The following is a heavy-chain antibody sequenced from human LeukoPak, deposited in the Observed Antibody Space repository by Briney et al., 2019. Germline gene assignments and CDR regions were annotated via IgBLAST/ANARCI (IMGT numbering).Heavy chain of an antibody. CDR2: ISYDGSNK. Sequence: QPGRSLRLSCAASGFTFSSYGMDWVRQAPGKGLEWVAVISYDGSNKYYADSVKGRFTISRDNSKNTLYLQMNSLRAEDTAVYYCRWELRWEYYFDYWGQGTLVTVCS. J-gene: IGHJ4*02. V-gene: IGHV3-30*03. CDR3: RWELRWEYYFDY. D-gene: IGHD1-26*01. CDR1: GFTFSSYG.